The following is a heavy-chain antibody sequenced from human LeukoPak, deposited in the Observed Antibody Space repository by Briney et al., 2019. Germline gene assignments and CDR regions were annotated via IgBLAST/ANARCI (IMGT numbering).Heavy chain of an antibody. D-gene: IGHD3-22*01. CDR3: ARLHPRNYYDSSGYRPKGLDY. CDR1: GGSISSGHYY. J-gene: IGHJ4*02. V-gene: IGHV4-61*02. Sequence: SETLSLTCSVSGGSISSGHYYWNWLRQPHGKGLEWIGRVYSSGSTNYNPSLKSRVTISVDTSKNQFSLKLSSVTAADTAVYYCARLHPRNYYDSSGYRPKGLDYWGQGTLVTVSS. CDR2: VYSSGST.